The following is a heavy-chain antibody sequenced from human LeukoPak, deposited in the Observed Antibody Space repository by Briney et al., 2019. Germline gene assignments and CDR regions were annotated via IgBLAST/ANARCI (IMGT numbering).Heavy chain of an antibody. CDR1: GGTFSSYS. CDR2: IIPILGIP. V-gene: IGHV1-69*04. CDR3: ARDDANSGYAGDYYYGMDV. Sequence: ASVNVSCKASGGTFSSYSISWVRQAPGQGLEWMGRIIPILGIPHYAQKFQGRVTITADKSTSTAYMELNSLRSEDTAVYYCARDDANSGYAGDYYYGMDVWGQGTTVTVSS. D-gene: IGHD5-12*01. J-gene: IGHJ6*02.